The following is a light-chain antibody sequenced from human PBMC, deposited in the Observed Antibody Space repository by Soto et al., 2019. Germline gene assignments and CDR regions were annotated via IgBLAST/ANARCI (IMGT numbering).Light chain of an antibody. V-gene: IGKV3-20*01. Sequence: EIVLTQSPGTLSLSPGERATLSCRASQSVGNNYVAWYQQKPGQAPRLLIHDASSRATGIPDRFSGNGSGTDFTLTISRLELEDFAVYFCQQCATSPLTFGQGTRVDIK. J-gene: IGKJ1*01. CDR3: QQCATSPLT. CDR2: DAS. CDR1: QSVGNNY.